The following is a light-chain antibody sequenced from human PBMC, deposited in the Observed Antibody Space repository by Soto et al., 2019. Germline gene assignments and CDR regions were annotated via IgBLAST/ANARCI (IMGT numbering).Light chain of an antibody. Sequence: DIQMTQSPSTLSASVGDRVTITCRASQSISSWLAWYQQKPGKAPKLLIYKASSLESGVPSRFSGSGSGTDFTLTITSLQPEDGATYYCQRYNSVPPAFGQGTKV. V-gene: IGKV1-5*03. J-gene: IGKJ1*01. CDR1: QSISSW. CDR2: KAS. CDR3: QRYNSVPPA.